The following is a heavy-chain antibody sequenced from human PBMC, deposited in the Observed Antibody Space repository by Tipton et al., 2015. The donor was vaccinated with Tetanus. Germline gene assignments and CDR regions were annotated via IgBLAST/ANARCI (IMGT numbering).Heavy chain of an antibody. V-gene: IGHV1-8*01. D-gene: IGHD1-1*01. CDR1: GYSFSNND. CDR2: MNPYTANT. Sequence: QLVQSGAEVKKPGASVKVSCKTSGYSFSNNDINWVRQAAGQGLEWMGWMNPYTANTGYAPKFQGRVTMTRNTSISTAYMELKSLRSEDTAVYYCATVGAGLRRREGPLDSWGQGTMVTVSS. CDR3: ATVGAGLRRREGPLDS. J-gene: IGHJ3*02.